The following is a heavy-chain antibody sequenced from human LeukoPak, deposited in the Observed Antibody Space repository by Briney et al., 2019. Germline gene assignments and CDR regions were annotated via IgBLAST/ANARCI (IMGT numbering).Heavy chain of an antibody. V-gene: IGHV4-59*12. CDR2: IYYSGST. J-gene: IGHJ4*02. Sequence: SKTLSLTCTVSGGSISSYYWSWIRQPPGKGLEWIGYIYYSGSTNYNPSLKSRATISIDTSKNQFSLKLSSVTAADTAVYYCAREYTLYRSGWFLDYWGQGTVVTVSS. D-gene: IGHD6-19*01. CDR1: GGSISSYY. CDR3: AREYTLYRSGWFLDY.